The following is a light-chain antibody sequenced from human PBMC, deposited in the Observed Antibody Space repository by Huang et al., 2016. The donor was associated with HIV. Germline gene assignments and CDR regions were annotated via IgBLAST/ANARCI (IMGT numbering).Light chain of an antibody. Sequence: EIVMTQSPATLSVSPGERATHSCSASQSVSSNLAWYQQKPGQAPRLLIYDASTRATGIPARFSGSGSGTEFTLTISSLQSEDFAVYFCQQYNNWPPMYTFGQGTKLEIK. J-gene: IGKJ2*01. CDR2: DAS. CDR3: QQYNNWPPMYT. V-gene: IGKV3-15*01. CDR1: QSVSSN.